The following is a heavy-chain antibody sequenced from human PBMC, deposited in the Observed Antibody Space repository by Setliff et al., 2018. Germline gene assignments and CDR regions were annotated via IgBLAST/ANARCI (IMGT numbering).Heavy chain of an antibody. Sequence: PGGSLRLSCAASGFIFRSYEMNWVRQTPGKGLEWVSYINSGGTKIYYADSVEGRFTISRDNGKNSLFLQMNSVRGEDTAIYYCARSINGYQQRYDIWGQGALVTSPQ. CDR3: ARSINGYQQRYDI. J-gene: IGHJ4*02. CDR2: INSGGTKI. D-gene: IGHD3-22*01. CDR1: GFIFRSYE. V-gene: IGHV3-48*03.